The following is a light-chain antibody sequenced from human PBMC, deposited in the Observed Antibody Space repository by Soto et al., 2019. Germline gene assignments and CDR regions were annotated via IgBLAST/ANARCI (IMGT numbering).Light chain of an antibody. Sequence: EVVMTQSPGTLSVSLGESATLSCRASQSVSSNLAWYQQTPGQAPRLLIYGASTRATGIPARFSGSGSGTEFTLTISSLQSEDFAVYYCQQYNNWPPWTFGQGTKVDIK. CDR3: QQYNNWPPWT. V-gene: IGKV3-15*01. CDR2: GAS. CDR1: QSVSSN. J-gene: IGKJ1*01.